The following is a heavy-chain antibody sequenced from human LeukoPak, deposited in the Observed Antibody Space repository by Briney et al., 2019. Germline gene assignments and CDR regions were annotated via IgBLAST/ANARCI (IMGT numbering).Heavy chain of an antibody. CDR1: GFTFSSND. V-gene: IGHV3-7*04. J-gene: IGHJ4*02. Sequence: GTSLRLSCAASGFTFSSNDMHWVRQAPGKGLEWVANIKPDGSDESYVDSVKGRFTISRDNAKNSLYLQMNSLRAEDTAVYYCARENFQYWAQGTLVTVSS. CDR3: ARENFQY. CDR2: IKPDGSDE.